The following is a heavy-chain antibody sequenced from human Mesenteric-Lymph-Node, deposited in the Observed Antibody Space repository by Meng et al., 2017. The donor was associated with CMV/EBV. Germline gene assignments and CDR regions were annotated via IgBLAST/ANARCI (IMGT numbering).Heavy chain of an antibody. J-gene: IGHJ6*02. Sequence: GESLKISCAASGFTFSSYAMSWVRQAPGKGLEWVSAISGNGGNTYYVDSEKGRFTISRDNSKNTLFLQINSLRAEDTAMYYCARHPPGGDYYYGMDVWGQGTTVTVSS. CDR3: ARHPPGGDYYYGMDV. D-gene: IGHD2-15*01. CDR2: ISGNGGNT. V-gene: IGHV3-23*01. CDR1: GFTFSSYA.